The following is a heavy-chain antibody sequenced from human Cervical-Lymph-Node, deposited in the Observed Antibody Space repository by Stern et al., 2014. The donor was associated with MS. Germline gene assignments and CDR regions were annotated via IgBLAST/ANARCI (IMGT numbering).Heavy chain of an antibody. Sequence: QVQLVESGAEVKKPGSSVKVSCKASGGTFSSYAISWVRQAPGQGPEWMGGIIPIFGTAKYAQKFQGRVTITADASTAYMELSSLRAEDTAMYYCATKVVVVTAAPFGAFDIWGQGTMVTVSS. J-gene: IGHJ3*02. CDR2: IIPIFGTA. D-gene: IGHD2-15*01. V-gene: IGHV1-69*01. CDR1: GGTFSSYA. CDR3: ATKVVVVTAAPFGAFDI.